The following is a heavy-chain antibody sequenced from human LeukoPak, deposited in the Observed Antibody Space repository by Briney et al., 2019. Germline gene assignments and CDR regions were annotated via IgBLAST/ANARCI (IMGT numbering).Heavy chain of an antibody. J-gene: IGHJ4*02. D-gene: IGHD2-2*01. V-gene: IGHV3-53*01. CDR3: ARDSSSHYYFDY. Sequence: GGSLRLSCAASGFTVSRNYMTWVRQAPGKGLEWVSIIYSGGTTYYADSVKGRFTISRDNSQNTLYLQMNSLRAEDTAVYYCARDSSSHYYFDYWGQGTLVTVSP. CDR2: IYSGGTT. CDR1: GFTVSRNY.